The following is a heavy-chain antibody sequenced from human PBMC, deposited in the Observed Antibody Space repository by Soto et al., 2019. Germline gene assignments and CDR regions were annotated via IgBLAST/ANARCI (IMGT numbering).Heavy chain of an antibody. J-gene: IGHJ6*02. D-gene: IGHD2-15*01. CDR1: GGTFSSYA. CDR2: IIPIFGTA. CDR3: ARDLLDIVVVVAAPDYGMDV. V-gene: IGHV1-69*13. Sequence: SVKVSCKASGGTFSSYAISWVRQAPGQGLEWMGGIIPIFGTANYAQKFQGRVTITAGESTSTAYMELSSLRSEDTAVYYCARDLLDIVVVVAAPDYGMDVWGQGTTVTVSS.